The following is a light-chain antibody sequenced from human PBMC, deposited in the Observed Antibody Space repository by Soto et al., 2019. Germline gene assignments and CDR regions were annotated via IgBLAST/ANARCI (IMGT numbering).Light chain of an antibody. CDR1: QSISIW. Sequence: DIPMTQSPSTLSASVGDRVTIPCRASQSISIWLAWYQQKPGKAPKLLIYKASSLESGVPSRFSGSGSGTEFTLTISSLQPDDFATYYCQQYNNYLTFGQGTKVDIK. CDR3: QQYNNYLT. V-gene: IGKV1-5*03. J-gene: IGKJ1*01. CDR2: KAS.